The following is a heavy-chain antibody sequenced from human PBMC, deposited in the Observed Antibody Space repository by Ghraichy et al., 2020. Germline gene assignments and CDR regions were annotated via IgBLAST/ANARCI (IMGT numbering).Heavy chain of an antibody. V-gene: IGHV4-4*02. CDR1: GDSISSSEW. CDR2: VSRSGKT. Sequence: SETLSLTCTVSGDSISSSEWWSWVRQSPGKGLEWIGEVSRSGKTNYNPSLKSRVTILIDKSKNQFSLELTSVTAAADSAVYYCGREGKAYTPPDYWGQGTLVTVSS. D-gene: IGHD4-11*01. J-gene: IGHJ4*02. CDR3: GREGKAYTPPDY.